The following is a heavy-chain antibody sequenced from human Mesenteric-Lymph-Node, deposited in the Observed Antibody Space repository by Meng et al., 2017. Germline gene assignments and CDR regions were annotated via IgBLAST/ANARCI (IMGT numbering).Heavy chain of an antibody. Sequence: GESLKISCAASGFTVSSNYMSWVRQAPGKGLEWVANIKQDGSEKYYVDSVKGRFTISRDNAKNSLYLQMNSLRAEDTAVYYCASDLRKGGDYWGQGTLVTVSS. CDR1: GFTVSSNY. J-gene: IGHJ4*02. V-gene: IGHV3-7*01. CDR2: IKQDGSEK. CDR3: ASDLRKGGDY. D-gene: IGHD4-17*01.